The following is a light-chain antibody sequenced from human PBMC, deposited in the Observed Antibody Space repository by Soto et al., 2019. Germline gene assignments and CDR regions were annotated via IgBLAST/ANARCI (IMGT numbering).Light chain of an antibody. J-gene: IGKJ1*01. CDR1: QSISSW. CDR3: QQYNSYSPWT. CDR2: DAS. Sequence: DIRMTQSPSTLSESVGDRVTITCRASQSISSWLAWYQQKAGKAPKLLIYDASSLESGVPSRFSGSGSGTEFALTISSLQPDDFATYYCQQYNSYSPWTFGQGTKVEIK. V-gene: IGKV1-5*01.